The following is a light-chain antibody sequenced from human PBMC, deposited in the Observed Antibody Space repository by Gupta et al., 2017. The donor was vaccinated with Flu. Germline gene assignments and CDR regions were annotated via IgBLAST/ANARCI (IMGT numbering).Light chain of an antibody. CDR1: SSDVGGYNY. CDR3: CSYAGRFTWV. V-gene: IGLV2-11*01. J-gene: IGLJ3*02. Sequence: QSALTQPRSVSGSPGQSVTISCTGTSSDVGGYNYVSWYQQYPGKAPKFMIYDVSERPSGVPDRFSGSKSGNTASLTISGLQAEDEADYYCCSYAGRFTWVFGGGTKLTVL. CDR2: DVS.